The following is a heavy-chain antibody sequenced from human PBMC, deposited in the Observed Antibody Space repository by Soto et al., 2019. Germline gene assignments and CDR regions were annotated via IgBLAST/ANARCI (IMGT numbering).Heavy chain of an antibody. CDR3: AKIKQWLVQNY. Sequence: GGSRRLSCAASRFTFSSYAMSWVLQAPGKGLEWVSAISGSGGSTYYADSVKGRFTISRDNSKNTLYLQMNSLRAEDTAVYYCAKIKQWLVQNYWGQGTLVTVSS. V-gene: IGHV3-23*01. CDR2: ISGSGGST. J-gene: IGHJ4*02. CDR1: RFTFSSYA. D-gene: IGHD6-19*01.